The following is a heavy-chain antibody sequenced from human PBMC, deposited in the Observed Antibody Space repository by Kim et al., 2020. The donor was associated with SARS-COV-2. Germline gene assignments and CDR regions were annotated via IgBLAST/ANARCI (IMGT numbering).Heavy chain of an antibody. CDR1: GFTFNTCG. J-gene: IGHJ4*02. D-gene: IGHD6-13*01. CDR3: ARGSVAPGSAVRFDY. CDR2: ISYDGTTK. V-gene: IGHV3-33*05. Sequence: GGSLRLSCAASGFTFNTCGLHWVRQAPGKGLEWVAAISYDGTTKYYVDLVRGQFTISRDNSKNTLYLQMNSLRAEDTAVYYCARGSVAPGSAVRFDYWGQGTLVTVSS.